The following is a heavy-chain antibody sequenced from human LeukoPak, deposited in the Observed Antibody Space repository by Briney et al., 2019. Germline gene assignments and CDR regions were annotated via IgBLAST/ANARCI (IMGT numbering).Heavy chain of an antibody. J-gene: IGHJ4*02. CDR1: GLTFSGYS. Sequence: GGSLRLSCAGSGLTFSGYSMNWVRQAPGKGLEWVSSISPSSTYIYYADSVKGRFTVSRDNTKNSLYMQMNSLRAEDTAVYYCARDGPYSGSPGAFDYWGQGTLVTVSS. CDR2: ISPSSTYI. D-gene: IGHD1-26*01. V-gene: IGHV3-21*01. CDR3: ARDGPYSGSPGAFDY.